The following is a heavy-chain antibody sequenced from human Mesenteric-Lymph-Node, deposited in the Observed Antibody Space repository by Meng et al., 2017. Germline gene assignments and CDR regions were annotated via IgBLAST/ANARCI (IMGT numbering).Heavy chain of an antibody. CDR1: GFSFSAYW. V-gene: IGHV3-7*01. J-gene: IGHJ4*02. CDR2: INPDGSQE. D-gene: IGHD6-6*01. CDR3: ARDSNVFVPADY. Sequence: GESLKISCTPSGFSFSAYWMTWVRQAPGKGLEWVANINPDGSQEAYVDSVLGRFTISRDNARNSLYLYMSSLRADDTALYYCARDSNVFVPADYWGQGTLVTVSS.